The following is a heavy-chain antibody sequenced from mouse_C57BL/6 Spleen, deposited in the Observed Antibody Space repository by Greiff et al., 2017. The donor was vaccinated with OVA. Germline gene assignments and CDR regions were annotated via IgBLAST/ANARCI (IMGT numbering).Heavy chain of an antibody. CDR1: GYSFTGYY. Sequence: EVQLQQSGPELVKPGASVKISCKASGYSFTGYYMNWVKQSPEKSLEWIGEINPSTGGTTYNQKFKAKATLTVDKSSSTAYMQLKSLTSEDSAVYYCASGNYSNYGWMDYWGQGTSVTVSS. D-gene: IGHD2-5*01. V-gene: IGHV1-42*01. J-gene: IGHJ4*01. CDR2: INPSTGGT. CDR3: ASGNYSNYGWMDY.